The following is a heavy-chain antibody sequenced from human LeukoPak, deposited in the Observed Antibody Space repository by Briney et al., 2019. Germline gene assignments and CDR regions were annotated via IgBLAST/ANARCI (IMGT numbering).Heavy chain of an antibody. D-gene: IGHD3-10*01. Sequence: PGGSLTLSCAASGFTFSTYAMHWVRQGPGKGLEWVAIISYDGSNKYYADSVKGRFTISRDNSKNTLYLQMSSLSAEDTAVYYCARTTTPHYYGSGSYALGYWGQGTLVTVPS. V-gene: IGHV3-30-3*01. CDR3: ARTTTPHYYGSGSYALGY. CDR2: ISYDGSNK. J-gene: IGHJ4*02. CDR1: GFTFSTYA.